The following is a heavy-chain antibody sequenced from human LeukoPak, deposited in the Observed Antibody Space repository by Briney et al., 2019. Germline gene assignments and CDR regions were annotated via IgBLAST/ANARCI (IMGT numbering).Heavy chain of an antibody. V-gene: IGHV3-74*01. D-gene: IGHD2-8*01. J-gene: IGHJ4*02. CDR2: INSDGSST. Sequence: PLGSLRLSCAPSGFTFSSYWMHCVRQAPGKGLVWVSRINSDGSSTSYADSVKGRFTISRDNAKNTLYLQMNSLRAEDTAVYYCARVDCTNGVCTFDYWGQGTLVTVSS. CDR3: ARVDCTNGVCTFDY. CDR1: GFTFSSYW.